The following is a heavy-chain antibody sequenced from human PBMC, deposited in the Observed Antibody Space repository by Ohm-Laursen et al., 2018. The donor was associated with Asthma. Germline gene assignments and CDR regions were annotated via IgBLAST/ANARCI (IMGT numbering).Heavy chain of an antibody. D-gene: IGHD2-21*01. CDR3: ARDSRTYQLWARGTMDV. V-gene: IGHV1-46*01. CDR2: INPSGGST. CDR1: GYTFTSYY. J-gene: IGHJ6*02. Sequence: GASVKVSCKASGYTFTSYYMHWVRQAPGQGLEWMGIINPSGGSTSYAQKFQGRVTMTRDTSTSTVYMELSSLRSEDTAVYYCARDSRTYQLWARGTMDVWGQGTTVTVSS.